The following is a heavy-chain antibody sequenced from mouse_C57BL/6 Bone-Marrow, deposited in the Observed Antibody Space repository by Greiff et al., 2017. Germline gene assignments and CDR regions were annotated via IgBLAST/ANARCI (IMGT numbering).Heavy chain of an antibody. CDR3: ARHGYYRGWYFDV. J-gene: IGHJ1*03. V-gene: IGHV1-64*01. CDR1: GYTFTSYW. CDR2: IHPNSGST. Sequence: VQVVESGAELVKPGASVKLSCKASGYTFTSYWMHWVKQRPGQGLEWIGMIHPNSGSTNYNEKFKSKATLTVDKSSSTAYMQLSSLTSEDSAVYYCARHGYYRGWYFDVWGTGTTVTVSS. D-gene: IGHD2-3*01.